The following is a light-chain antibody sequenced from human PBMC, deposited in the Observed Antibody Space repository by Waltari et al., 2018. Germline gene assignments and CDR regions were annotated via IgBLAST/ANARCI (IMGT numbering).Light chain of an antibody. CDR1: QSISSW. Sequence: DIQMTQSPSTLSASVGDRVTITCRASQSISSWLAWYQQKPGKAPKLLIYKASSVESGVPSRCSGSGSGTEFTLTISSLQPDDFATYYCQQYNSYSYTFGQGTKLEIK. J-gene: IGKJ2*01. CDR2: KAS. V-gene: IGKV1-5*03. CDR3: QQYNSYSYT.